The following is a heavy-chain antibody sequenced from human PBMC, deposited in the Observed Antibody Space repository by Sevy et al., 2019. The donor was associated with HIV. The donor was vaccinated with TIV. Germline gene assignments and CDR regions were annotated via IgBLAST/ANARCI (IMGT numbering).Heavy chain of an antibody. V-gene: IGHV4-34*01. J-gene: IGHJ4*02. D-gene: IGHD3-22*01. CDR3: ERCQTYYYDSSGFFLRPNYILDY. CDR2: INHSGST. Sequence: SETLSLTCAVYGGSFSGYYWSWIRQPPGKGLEWIGEINHSGSTNYNPSLKSRVTISVDTSKNQFSLKLSSVTAADTAVYYCERCQTYYYDSSGFFLRPNYILDYWGQGTLVTVSS. CDR1: GGSFSGYY.